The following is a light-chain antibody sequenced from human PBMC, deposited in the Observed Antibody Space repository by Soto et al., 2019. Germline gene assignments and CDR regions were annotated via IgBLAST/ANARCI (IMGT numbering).Light chain of an antibody. CDR1: QSVSSN. CDR3: QQYNDGPPWT. J-gene: IGKJ1*01. Sequence: EVIMTQSQAPLAVSPGKRATLSCRSSQSVSSNLAWYQQKPGQAPRLLIYGASTRATGIPARFSGSGSGTEFTLTISSLQSEDFAVYYCQQYNDGPPWTFGQGTKVDIK. CDR2: GAS. V-gene: IGKV3-15*01.